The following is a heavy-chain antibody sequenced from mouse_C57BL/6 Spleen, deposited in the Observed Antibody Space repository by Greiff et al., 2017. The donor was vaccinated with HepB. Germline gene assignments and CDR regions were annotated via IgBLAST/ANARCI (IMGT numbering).Heavy chain of an antibody. Sequence: QVQLKQSGAELVMPGASVKLSCKASGYTFTSYWMHWVKQRPGQGLEWIGEIDPSDSYTNYNQKFKGKSTLTVDKSSSTAYMQLSSLTSEDSAVYYCARGYYYGSSSLDYWGQGTTLTVSS. CDR3: ARGYYYGSSSLDY. D-gene: IGHD1-1*01. CDR2: IDPSDSYT. J-gene: IGHJ2*01. V-gene: IGHV1-69*01. CDR1: GYTFTSYW.